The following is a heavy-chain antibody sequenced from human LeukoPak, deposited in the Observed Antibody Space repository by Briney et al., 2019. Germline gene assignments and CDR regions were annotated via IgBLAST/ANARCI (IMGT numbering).Heavy chain of an antibody. D-gene: IGHD1-7*01. V-gene: IGHV3-48*03. CDR3: AREQSVTGTRETGTFDY. CDR1: GFTFSVFE. Sequence: GGSLRLSCAASGFTFSVFEMNWVRQAPGKGLEWVSYISGSGSTIYYADSVKGRFTISRDNAKNSLYLQMNSLRAEDTAVYYCAREQSVTGTRETGTFDYWGQGTLVTVSS. J-gene: IGHJ4*02. CDR2: ISGSGSTI.